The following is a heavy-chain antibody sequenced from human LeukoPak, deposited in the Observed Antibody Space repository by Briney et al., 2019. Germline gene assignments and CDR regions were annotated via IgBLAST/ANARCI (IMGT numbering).Heavy chain of an antibody. CDR3: AKDRVPDNGWGFDM. Sequence: PGGSLRLSCAASGFTFSTYSMSWVRQAPGKGLEGVSSIYPSGCQTFYADSVKGRFTISRDNSENTVYLQMNSLRVEDTALYYCAKDRVPDNGWGFDMWGRGTMVTVSA. CDR1: GFTFSTYS. V-gene: IGHV3-23*05. CDR2: IYPSGCQT. D-gene: IGHD1-1*01. J-gene: IGHJ3*02.